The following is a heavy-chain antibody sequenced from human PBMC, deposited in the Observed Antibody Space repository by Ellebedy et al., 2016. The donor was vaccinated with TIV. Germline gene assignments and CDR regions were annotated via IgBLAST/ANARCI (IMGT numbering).Heavy chain of an antibody. CDR2: IWYDGSDE. D-gene: IGHD6-19*01. Sequence: GESLKISCAVSGFTFSDHGMHWVRQAPGKGLEWVAVIWYDGSDEKYSGSVKGRFTISRDNSKNTLYLQMNSLRPEDTAVYYCARKPSGWHADHWGQGTLVTVSP. CDR3: ARKPSGWHADH. J-gene: IGHJ5*02. V-gene: IGHV3-33*01. CDR1: GFTFSDHG.